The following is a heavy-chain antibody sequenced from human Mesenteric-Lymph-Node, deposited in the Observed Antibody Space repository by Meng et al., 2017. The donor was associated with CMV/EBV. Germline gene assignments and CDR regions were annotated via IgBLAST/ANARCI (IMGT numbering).Heavy chain of an antibody. CDR1: T. CDR3: ARGSLHYYGSGTYEYYFDY. CDR2: INVGRDET. J-gene: IGHJ4*02. V-gene: IGHV1-3*01. Sequence: TMHWVRQAPGQRTEWLGWINVGRDETRYSQKIQGRVTISRDISATTAYMELSSLTFEDTAVYYCARGSLHYYGSGTYEYYFDYWGQGTLVTVYS. D-gene: IGHD3-10*01.